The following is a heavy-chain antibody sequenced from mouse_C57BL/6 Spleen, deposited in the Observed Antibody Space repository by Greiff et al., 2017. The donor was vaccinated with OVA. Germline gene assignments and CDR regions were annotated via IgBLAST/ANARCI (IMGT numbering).Heavy chain of an antibody. J-gene: IGHJ4*01. Sequence: VMLVESGPGLVQPSQSLSITCTVSGFSLTSYGVHWVRQSPGKGLEWLGVIWSGGSTDYNAAFISRLSISKDNSKSQVFFKMNSLQADDTAIYYCARKSTTVVATDAMDYWGQGTSVTVSS. D-gene: IGHD1-1*01. CDR3: ARKSTTVVATDAMDY. CDR1: GFSLTSYG. V-gene: IGHV2-2*01. CDR2: IWSGGST.